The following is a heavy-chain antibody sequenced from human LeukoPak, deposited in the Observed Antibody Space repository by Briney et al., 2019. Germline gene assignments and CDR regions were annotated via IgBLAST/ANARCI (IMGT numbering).Heavy chain of an antibody. D-gene: IGHD2-15*01. CDR2: IKQDGSEK. Sequence: GESLRLSCVASGFTFSSYWMSWVRQPPGKGLEWVANIKQDGSEKYYVDSLKGLFTISRDNAKDSLYLQMNNLRADDTAVYYCARVTWYCSGGSCYAFDFWGQGTLVSVSS. CDR1: GFTFSSYW. J-gene: IGHJ4*02. CDR3: ARVTWYCSGGSCYAFDF. V-gene: IGHV3-7*01.